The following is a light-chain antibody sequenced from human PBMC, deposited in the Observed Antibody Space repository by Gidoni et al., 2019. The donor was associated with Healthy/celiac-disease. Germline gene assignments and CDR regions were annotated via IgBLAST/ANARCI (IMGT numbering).Light chain of an antibody. Sequence: EIVLTQSPGTLSLSPGERATLSCSASQSVSSSYLDWYQQKPGQAPRLRIYGASSRATGIPDRFSGSGSGTDFTLTISRLEPEDFAVYYCQQYGSSPTFGQGTKLEIK. V-gene: IGKV3-20*01. CDR2: GAS. CDR3: QQYGSSPT. CDR1: QSVSSSY. J-gene: IGKJ2*01.